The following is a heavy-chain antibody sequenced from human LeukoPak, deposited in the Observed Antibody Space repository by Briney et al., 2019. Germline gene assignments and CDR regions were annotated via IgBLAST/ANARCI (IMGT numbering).Heavy chain of an antibody. J-gene: IGHJ4*02. CDR3: AKDSGQSWNFGESGADY. CDR2: ISGSGGST. Sequence: GGSLRLSCAASGFTFSSYAMSWVRQAPGKGLEWVSAISGSGGSTYYADSVKGRFTISRDNSKNTLYLQMNSLRAEDTAVYCCAKDSGQSWNFGESGADYWGQGTLVTVSS. V-gene: IGHV3-23*01. D-gene: IGHD1-7*01. CDR1: GFTFSSYA.